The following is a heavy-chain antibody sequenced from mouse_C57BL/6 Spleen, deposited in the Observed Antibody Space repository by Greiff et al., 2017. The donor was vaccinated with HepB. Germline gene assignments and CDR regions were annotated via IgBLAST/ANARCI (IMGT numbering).Heavy chain of an antibody. CDR3: ARRGNYYGSIVFDY. CDR2: ISDGGSYT. Sequence: EVQLMESGGGLVKPGGSLKLSCAASGFTFSSYAMSWVRQTPEKRLEWVATISDGGSYTYYPDNVKGRFTISRDNAKNNLYLQMSHLKSEDTAMYYCARRGNYYGSIVFDYWGQGTTLTVSS. V-gene: IGHV5-4*01. CDR1: GFTFSSYA. J-gene: IGHJ2*01. D-gene: IGHD1-1*01.